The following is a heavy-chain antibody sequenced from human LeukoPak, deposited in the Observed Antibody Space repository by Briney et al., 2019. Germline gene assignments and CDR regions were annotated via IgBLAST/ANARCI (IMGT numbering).Heavy chain of an antibody. CDR1: GGSFSGYY. D-gene: IGHD4-11*01. Sequence: SETLSLTCAVYGGSFSGYYWSWIRQPPGKGLEWIGEINHSGRTNYNPSLKSRVTLSVDTSKNQFSLKLSSVTAADTAVYYCASTPLYSNYFDYWGQGTLVTVSS. V-gene: IGHV4-34*01. CDR2: INHSGRT. CDR3: ASTPLYSNYFDY. J-gene: IGHJ4*02.